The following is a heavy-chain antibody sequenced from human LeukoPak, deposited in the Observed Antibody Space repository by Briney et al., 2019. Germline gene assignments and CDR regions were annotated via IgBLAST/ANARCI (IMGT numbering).Heavy chain of an antibody. CDR2: ISFDGANE. V-gene: IGHV3-30-3*01. J-gene: IGHJ3*02. Sequence: GGSQRLSCTVSGLIFSAYSLYWVRQAPGKGLEWVAIISFDGANEHYADSVKGRFTISRDNSKNTLYLQMNSLRAEDTAVYYCAKDKALMVYAIIDAFDIWGQGTMVTVSS. CDR3: AKDKALMVYAIIDAFDI. D-gene: IGHD2-8*01. CDR1: GLIFSAYS.